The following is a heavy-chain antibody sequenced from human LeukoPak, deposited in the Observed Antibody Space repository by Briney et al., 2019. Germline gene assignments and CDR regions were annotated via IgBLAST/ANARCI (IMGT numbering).Heavy chain of an antibody. J-gene: IGHJ4*02. CDR2: FSPSGGST. V-gene: IGHV1-46*01. CDR3: ARHSSGGRYLDY. D-gene: IGHD2-15*01. Sequence: ASVKVSRKASGYTFTSYFMHWVRQAPGQGLEWMGIFSPSGGSTSFAQRFQGRVTMTRDTSTSTVYMELSSLRSEDTAVYYCARHSSGGRYLDYWGQGTLVTVSS. CDR1: GYTFTSYF.